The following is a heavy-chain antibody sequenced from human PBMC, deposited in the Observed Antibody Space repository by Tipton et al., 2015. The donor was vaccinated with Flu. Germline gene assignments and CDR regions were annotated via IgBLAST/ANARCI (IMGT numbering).Heavy chain of an antibody. V-gene: IGHV3-30*18. D-gene: IGHD3-10*01. CDR2: ISSDGVNE. CDR3: AKAYGSGSYYRNWFDP. Sequence: QLVQSGGGVVQPGRSLRLSCAGSGFTFSSYGMHWVRQAPGKGLEWVAVISSDGVNEYYADSVKGRFTISRDNSKNTLYLQMNSLISGGTAVFYCAKAYGSGSYYRNWFDPWGQGTLVTVSS. J-gene: IGHJ5*02. CDR1: GFTFSSYG.